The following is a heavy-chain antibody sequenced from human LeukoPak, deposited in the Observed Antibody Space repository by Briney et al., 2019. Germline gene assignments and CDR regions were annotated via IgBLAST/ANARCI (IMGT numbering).Heavy chain of an antibody. J-gene: IGHJ6*02. CDR2: FDPEDGET. CDR1: GYTLTELS. V-gene: IGHV1-24*01. CDR3: ATLNSGNTPYYYYGMDV. D-gene: IGHD3-10*01. Sequence: ASVKVSCKVSGYTLTELSMHWVRQAPGKGLEWMGGFDPEDGETIYAQKFQGRVTMTEDTSTDTAYMELSSLRSEDTAVYYCATLNSGNTPYYYYGMDVWGQGTTATVSS.